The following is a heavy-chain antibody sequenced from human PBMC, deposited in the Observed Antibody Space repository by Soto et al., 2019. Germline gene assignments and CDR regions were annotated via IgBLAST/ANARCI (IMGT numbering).Heavy chain of an antibody. CDR3: ARDHTSGWHFSDY. J-gene: IGHJ4*02. CDR1: GLTFSSYD. V-gene: IGHV3-33*01. Sequence: QVHLVESGGGVVQPGTSLRLACAASGLTFSSYDMQWVRQAPGKGLEWVAVIWVDGSKKYYADSVKGRFTISRDNSRNTLYLQMNSLRAEDTAVYYCARDHTSGWHFSDYWGQGTLVTVYS. D-gene: IGHD6-19*01. CDR2: IWVDGSKK.